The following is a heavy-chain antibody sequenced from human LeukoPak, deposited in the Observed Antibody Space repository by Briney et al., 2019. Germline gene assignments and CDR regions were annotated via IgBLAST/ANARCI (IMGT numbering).Heavy chain of an antibody. CDR3: AKSMVRGVTKGLYGMDV. Sequence: PGGSLRLSCAASGFTFSSYAMSWVRQAPGKGLEWVSAISGSGGSTYYADSVKGRFTISRDNSKNTLYLQMNSLRAEDTAVYYCAKSMVRGVTKGLYGMDVWGQGTTVTVSS. J-gene: IGHJ6*02. V-gene: IGHV3-23*01. CDR2: ISGSGGST. D-gene: IGHD3-10*01. CDR1: GFTFSSYA.